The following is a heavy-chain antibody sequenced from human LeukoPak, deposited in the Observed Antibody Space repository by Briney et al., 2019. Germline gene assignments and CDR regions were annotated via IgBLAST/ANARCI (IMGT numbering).Heavy chain of an antibody. J-gene: IGHJ1*01. Sequence: GGSLRLSCAASGFTFTTYAMHWVRQAPGKGLEWVAVISYDANNKYYVDSVKGRFTISRDNSRNTLDLQMNSLRAEDTAVYYCARPSRGSLEYFQHWGQGTLVTVSS. CDR1: GFTFTTYA. D-gene: IGHD3-10*01. CDR3: ARPSRGSLEYFQH. CDR2: ISYDANNK. V-gene: IGHV3-30-3*01.